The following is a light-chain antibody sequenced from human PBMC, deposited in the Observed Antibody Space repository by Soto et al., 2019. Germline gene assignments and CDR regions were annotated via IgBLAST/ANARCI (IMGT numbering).Light chain of an antibody. V-gene: IGLV2-8*01. CDR2: EVT. Sequence: QSALTQPPSASGSPGQSVTISCTGTSSDVGAYNYVSWYQQHAGKAPKLVIYEVTKRPSGVPDRFSGSKSANTASLTVSGLHAEDEADYYCRSFATSNTGVFGGGTKLTVL. CDR1: SSDVGAYNY. CDR3: RSFATSNTGV. J-gene: IGLJ3*02.